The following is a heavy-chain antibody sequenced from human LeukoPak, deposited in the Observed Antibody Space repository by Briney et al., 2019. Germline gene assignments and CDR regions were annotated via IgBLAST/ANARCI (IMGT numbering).Heavy chain of an antibody. V-gene: IGHV1-46*01. CDR3: AELGITMIGGV. J-gene: IGHJ6*04. D-gene: IGHD3-10*02. CDR1: GYTFTSYY. CDR2: INPSGGST. Sequence: ASVKVSCKASGYTFTSYYMHWVRQAPGQGLEWMGIINPSGGSTSYAQKFQGRVTMTRDMSTSTVYMELSSLRAEDTAVYYCAELGITMIGGVWGKGTTVTISS.